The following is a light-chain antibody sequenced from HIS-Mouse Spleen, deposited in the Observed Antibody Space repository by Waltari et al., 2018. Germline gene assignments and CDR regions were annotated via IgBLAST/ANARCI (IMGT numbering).Light chain of an antibody. J-gene: IGKJ4*01. CDR1: QSVSSSY. Sequence: DIVLTQSPGTLSLSPGESATLSCRASQSVSSSYLAWYQQKPGQAPRLLIYGASSRATGIPDRFSGSGSGTDFTLTISRLEPEDFAVYYCQQYGSSPPLTFGGGTKVEIK. CDR2: GAS. V-gene: IGKV3-20*01. CDR3: QQYGSSPPLT.